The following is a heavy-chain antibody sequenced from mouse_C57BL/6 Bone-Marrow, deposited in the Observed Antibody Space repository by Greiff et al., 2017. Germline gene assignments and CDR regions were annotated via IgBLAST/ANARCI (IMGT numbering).Heavy chain of an antibody. D-gene: IGHD4-1*01. CDR1: GFTFSSYG. V-gene: IGHV5-6*01. Sequence: EVQGVESGGDLVKPGGSLKLSCAASGFTFSSYGMSWVRQTPDKRLEWVATISSGGSYTYYPDSVKGRFTISRDNAKNTLYLQMSSLKSEDTAMYYCARLDWDWYFDVWGTGTTVTVSS. CDR3: ARLDWDWYFDV. CDR2: ISSGGSYT. J-gene: IGHJ1*03.